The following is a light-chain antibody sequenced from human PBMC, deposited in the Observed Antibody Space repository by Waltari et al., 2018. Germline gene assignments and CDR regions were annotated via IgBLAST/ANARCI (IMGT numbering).Light chain of an antibody. J-gene: IGLJ2*01. CDR1: ISDSGGYNY. CDR3: SSYISSDTLEL. V-gene: IGLV2-14*03. CDR2: DVS. Sequence: HSALTQPASVSVSPGQPITISCTGTISDSGGYNYVSWYQQHPGKAPKLMIFDVSNRPSGVSNRFSGSKSGNTASLTVSGLQAEDEADYYCSSYISSDTLELFGGGTSLTVL.